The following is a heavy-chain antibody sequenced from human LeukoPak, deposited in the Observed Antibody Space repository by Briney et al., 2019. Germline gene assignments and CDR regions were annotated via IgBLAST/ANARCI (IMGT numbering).Heavy chain of an antibody. CDR1: GFTLRSYD. CDR3: ARDFEMAEEGWFDP. CDR2: ISSSSSYI. D-gene: IGHD5-24*01. Sequence: PGGSLRLSCAASGFTLRSYDMSWVRQAPGKGLEWVSSISSSSSYIYYADSVKGRFTISRDNAKNSLYLQMNSLRAEDTAVYYRARDFEMAEEGWFDPWGQGTLVTVSS. J-gene: IGHJ5*02. V-gene: IGHV3-21*01.